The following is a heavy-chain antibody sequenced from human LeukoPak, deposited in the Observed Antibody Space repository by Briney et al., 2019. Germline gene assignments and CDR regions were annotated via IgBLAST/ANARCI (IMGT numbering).Heavy chain of an antibody. D-gene: IGHD2-8*01. CDR3: ARGLAYRNVLMVYARLSNYYYMDV. J-gene: IGHJ6*03. Sequence: SETLSLTCAVYGGSFSGYYWSWIRQPPGKGLEWIGEINHSGSTNYNPSLKSRVTISVDTSKNQFSLKLSSVTAADTAVYYCARGLAYRNVLMVYARLSNYYYMDVWGKGTTVTVSS. CDR1: GGSFSGYY. V-gene: IGHV4-34*01. CDR2: INHSGST.